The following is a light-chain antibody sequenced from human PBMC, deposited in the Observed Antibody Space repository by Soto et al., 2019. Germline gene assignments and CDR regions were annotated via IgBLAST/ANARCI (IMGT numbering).Light chain of an antibody. CDR3: QQFCTSTLVS. V-gene: IGKV3-20*01. J-gene: IGKJ3*01. CDR2: GVA. Sequence: EIVLPQSPGTLSLYPGERATLSCRASQSVSTKYLAWYQQKPGQAPRLLIHGVAIRATGIPDRFSGSGSGTDFILTISRLEPEDFAVSYCQQFCTSTLVSCGPGTKVDIK. CDR1: QSVSTKY.